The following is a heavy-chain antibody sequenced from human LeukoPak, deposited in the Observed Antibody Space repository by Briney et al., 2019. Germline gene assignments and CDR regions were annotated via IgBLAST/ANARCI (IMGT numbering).Heavy chain of an antibody. J-gene: IGHJ6*02. CDR1: GFTLSSYG. D-gene: IGHD6-19*01. CDR3: ARIDIAVAGTGDYYYGMDV. Sequence: GGSLRLSCAASGFTLSSYGMHWVRQAPGKGLEWVAVISYDGSNKYYADSVKGRFTISRDNSKNTLYLQMNSLRAEDTAVYYCARIDIAVAGTGDYYYGMDVWGQGTTVTVSS. CDR2: ISYDGSNK. V-gene: IGHV3-30*03.